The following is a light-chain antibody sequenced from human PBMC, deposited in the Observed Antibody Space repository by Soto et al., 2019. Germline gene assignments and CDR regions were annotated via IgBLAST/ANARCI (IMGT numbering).Light chain of an antibody. V-gene: IGKV1-6*01. CDR2: AAS. J-gene: IGKJ2*01. CDR3: LQDYDFPYT. CDR1: QDIRVD. Sequence: AIQMTQSPPSLSASVGDRVIITCRASQDIRVDVGWLQQRPGHAPNLLIYAASTLHTGVPSALTGSGSGTDFPLTSNALRLEDFATDFCLQDYDFPYTFGRGTNLEI.